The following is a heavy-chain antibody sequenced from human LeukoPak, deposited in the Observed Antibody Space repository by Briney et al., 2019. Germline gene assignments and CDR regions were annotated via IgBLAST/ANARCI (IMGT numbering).Heavy chain of an antibody. Sequence: NPSETLSLTCTVSGGPISSYYWSWIRQPPGKGLEWIGYIYYSGSTNYNPSLKSRVTISVDTSKNQFSLKLSSVTAADTAVYYCARDSRYSSSWYVGPYFDYWGQGTLVTVSS. CDR2: IYYSGST. D-gene: IGHD6-13*01. V-gene: IGHV4-59*01. CDR1: GGPISSYY. J-gene: IGHJ4*02. CDR3: ARDSRYSSSWYVGPYFDY.